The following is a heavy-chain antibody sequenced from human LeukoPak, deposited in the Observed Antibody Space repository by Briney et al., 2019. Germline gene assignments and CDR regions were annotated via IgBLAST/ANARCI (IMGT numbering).Heavy chain of an antibody. CDR2: ISAYNGNT. Sequence: AASVKVSCKASGYTFTSYGISWVRQAPGQGLEWMGWISAYNGNTNYAQKLQGRVTMTTDTSTSTAYMELRSLRSDGTAVYYCARGLHRAYSSSWDYYYGMDVWGQGTTVTVSS. CDR3: ARGLHRAYSSSWDYYYGMDV. V-gene: IGHV1-18*01. CDR1: GYTFTSYG. J-gene: IGHJ6*02. D-gene: IGHD6-13*01.